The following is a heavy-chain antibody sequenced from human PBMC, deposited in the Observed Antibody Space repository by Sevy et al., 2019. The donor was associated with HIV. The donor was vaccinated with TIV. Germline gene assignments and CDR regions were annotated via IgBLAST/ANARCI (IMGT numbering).Heavy chain of an antibody. V-gene: IGHV3-30*03. D-gene: IGHD4-17*01. CDR2: ISYDESTK. J-gene: IGHJ4*02. CDR3: ARGPRLYGDNVEGFDS. Sequence: GGSLRLSCEVSGFTLSTHVMHWVRQAPGKGLDWVAAISYDESTKYYADSVKGRFTISRDNSKNSLFLQMKSLTPEDTAVYYCARGPRLYGDNVEGFDSWGQGTLVTVSS. CDR1: GFTLSTHV.